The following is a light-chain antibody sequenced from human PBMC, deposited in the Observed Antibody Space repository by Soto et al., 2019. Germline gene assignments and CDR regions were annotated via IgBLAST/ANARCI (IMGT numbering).Light chain of an antibody. CDR1: QTISSW. CDR3: QQYNSYSPLT. Sequence: DFQMPQSPSTLSASVGDRVTITCRASQTISSWLAWYQQKPGKAPKLLIYKASTLKSGVPSRFSGSGSGTEFTLTINFLQPDDFATYYCQQYNSYSPLTFGGGTKVDI. V-gene: IGKV1-5*03. CDR2: KAS. J-gene: IGKJ4*01.